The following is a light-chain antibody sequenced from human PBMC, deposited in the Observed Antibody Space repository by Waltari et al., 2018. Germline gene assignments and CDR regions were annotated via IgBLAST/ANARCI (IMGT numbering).Light chain of an antibody. CDR2: AAS. Sequence: DIQMTQSPSSLSASVGDRVTITCRASQSISSYLNWYQQKPGKAPKLLIYAASSLQGGVPSRFSGSGSGTDFTLTISSLQPEDFATYYCQQSYSTRWTFGQGTKVEIK. CDR3: QQSYSTRWT. J-gene: IGKJ1*01. V-gene: IGKV1-39*01. CDR1: QSISSY.